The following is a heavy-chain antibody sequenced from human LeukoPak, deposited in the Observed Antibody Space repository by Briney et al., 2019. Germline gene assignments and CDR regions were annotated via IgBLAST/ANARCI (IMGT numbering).Heavy chain of an antibody. D-gene: IGHD3-10*01. V-gene: IGHV5-51*01. CDR1: GYSFTSYW. J-gene: IGHJ3*02. Sequence: GESLKISCKGSGYSFTSYWIGWVRQMPGKGLEWMGIIYPGDSDTRYSPSFQGQVTISADKSISTAYLQWSSLKASDTAMYYCARPATYYYVSGSSYDAFDIWGQGTMVTVSS. CDR3: ARPATYYYVSGSSYDAFDI. CDR2: IYPGDSDT.